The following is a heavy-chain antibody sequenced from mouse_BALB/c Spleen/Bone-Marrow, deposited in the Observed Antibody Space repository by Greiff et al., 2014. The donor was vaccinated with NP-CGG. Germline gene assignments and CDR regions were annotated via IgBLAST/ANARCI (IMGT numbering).Heavy chain of an antibody. CDR2: INPYNDVT. V-gene: IGHV1-37*01. CDR3: ATRYDSYAIDY. Sequence: VQLQQSGPALVKPGASMKISCKASGYSFTGYTTNWVKQSHGKNLEWIGLINPYNDVTIYNQRFKGKATLTVDKSSSTAYMELLSLTSEDSAVYYCATRYDSYAIDYWGQGTSVTVSS. J-gene: IGHJ4*01. CDR1: GYSFTGYT.